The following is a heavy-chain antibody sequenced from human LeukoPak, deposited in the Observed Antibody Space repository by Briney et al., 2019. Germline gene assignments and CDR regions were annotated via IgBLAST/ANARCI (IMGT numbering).Heavy chain of an antibody. CDR3: ARGGAVGATIDY. CDR2: IYYTGGT. V-gene: IGHV4-39*07. D-gene: IGHD1-26*01. J-gene: IGHJ4*02. CDR1: GDYITSSSYY. Sequence: SETLSLTCSVSGDYITSSSYYWAWIRQSPEKGLEWIGSIYYTGGTNYSPSLKSRVTMSVDTSKNQFSLKLSSVTAADTAVYYCARGGAVGATIDYWGQGTLVTVSS.